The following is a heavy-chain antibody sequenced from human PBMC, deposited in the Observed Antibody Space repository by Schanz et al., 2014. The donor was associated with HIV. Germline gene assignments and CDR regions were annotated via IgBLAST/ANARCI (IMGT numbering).Heavy chain of an antibody. CDR1: GGTFSSNA. V-gene: IGHV1-18*01. J-gene: IGHJ4*02. CDR2: ISAYNGNT. D-gene: IGHD5-12*01. CDR3: ARGAAEMATMTPWRY. Sequence: QVQLVQPGAEVKKPGSSVKVSCKASGGTFSSNAISWVRQAPGQGLEWMGWISAYNGNTNYAQKLQGRVTMTTDTSTSTAYMELRSLRSDDTAVYYCARGAAEMATMTPWRYWGQGTLVTVSS.